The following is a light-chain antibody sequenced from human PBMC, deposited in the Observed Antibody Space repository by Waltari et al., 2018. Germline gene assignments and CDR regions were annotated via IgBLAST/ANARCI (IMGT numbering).Light chain of an antibody. Sequence: TVMTQSPATLSVSPGERATLSCRASQSVSSNLAWYQQKPGHAPRLHTYDASTRATGIPARFSGSGSGTEFTLTISTMQSEDSAVYYCQQYNNWPPYTLGQGTKLEIK. CDR1: QSVSSN. CDR2: DAS. J-gene: IGKJ2*01. CDR3: QQYNNWPPYT. V-gene: IGKV3-15*01.